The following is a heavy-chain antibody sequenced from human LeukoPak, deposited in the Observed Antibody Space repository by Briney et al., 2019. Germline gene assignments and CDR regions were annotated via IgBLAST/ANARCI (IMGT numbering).Heavy chain of an antibody. CDR2: ISYDGNNK. J-gene: IGHJ4*02. Sequence: GRSLRLSCAASGFTFSTYVMHWVRQAPGKGLEWVALISYDGNNKYYADSVKGRFTISRDNSKNTLYLQMNSLRAESTAVYYCARVGYSDESIDYWGQGTLVTVSS. V-gene: IGHV3-30-3*01. D-gene: IGHD4-17*01. CDR3: ARVGYSDESIDY. CDR1: GFTFSTYV.